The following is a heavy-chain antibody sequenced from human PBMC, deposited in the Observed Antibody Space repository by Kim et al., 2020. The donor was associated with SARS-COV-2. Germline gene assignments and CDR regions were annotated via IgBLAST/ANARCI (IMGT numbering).Heavy chain of an antibody. J-gene: IGHJ4*02. CDR2: IYYSGST. D-gene: IGHD3-10*01. V-gene: IGHV4-59*13. CDR1: GGSISSFY. Sequence: SETLSLTCTVSGGSISSFYWSWIRQPPGKGLEWIGYIYYSGSTNYNPSLKSRVTISVDTSKNQFSLKLSSVTAADTAVYYCASGNYYYGSGSPTSFDYWGQGTLVTVSS. CDR3: ASGNYYYGSGSPTSFDY.